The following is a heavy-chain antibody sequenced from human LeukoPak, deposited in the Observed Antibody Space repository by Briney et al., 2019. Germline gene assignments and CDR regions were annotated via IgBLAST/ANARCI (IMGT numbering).Heavy chain of an antibody. Sequence: SETLSLTCTVSGGSISSSSYYWGWIRQPPGKGLEWIGSIYYSGSTYYNPSLKSRVTISVDTSRNQFSLKLTSVTAADTAVYYCAKTPVVTLSAFDIWGQGTLVTVSS. CDR3: AKTPVVTLSAFDI. V-gene: IGHV4-39*01. CDR2: IYYSGST. D-gene: IGHD3-16*01. CDR1: GGSISSSSYY. J-gene: IGHJ3*02.